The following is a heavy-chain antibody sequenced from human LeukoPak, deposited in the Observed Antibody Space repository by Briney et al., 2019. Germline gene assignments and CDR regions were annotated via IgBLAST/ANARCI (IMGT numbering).Heavy chain of an antibody. CDR1: GYTFTGYY. V-gene: IGHV1-2*02. J-gene: IGHJ4*02. Sequence: ASAKVSCKASGYTFTGYYMHWVRQAPGQGLEWMGWINPNSGGTNYAQKFQGRVTMTRDTSISTAYMELSRLRSDDTAVYYCARWVGSKYYFDYWGQGTLVTVSS. CDR3: ARWVGSKYYFDY. D-gene: IGHD4-11*01. CDR2: INPNSGGT.